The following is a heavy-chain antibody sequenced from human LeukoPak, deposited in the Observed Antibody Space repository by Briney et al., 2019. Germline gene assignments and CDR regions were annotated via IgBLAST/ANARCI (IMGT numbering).Heavy chain of an antibody. CDR3: ARGYYDSSGYYYFDY. D-gene: IGHD3-22*01. CDR1: GFTFSSYG. Sequence: GGSLRLSCAASGFTFSSYGMHWVRQAPGKGLEWVAVIWYDGSNKYYADSVKGRFTISRDNTKNTLYLQMNSLRAEDTAVYYCARGYYDSSGYYYFDYWGQGTLVTVSS. J-gene: IGHJ4*02. CDR2: IWYDGSNK. V-gene: IGHV3-33*01.